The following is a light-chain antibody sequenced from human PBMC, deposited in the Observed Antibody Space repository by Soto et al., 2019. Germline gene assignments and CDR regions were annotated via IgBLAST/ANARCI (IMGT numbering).Light chain of an antibody. V-gene: IGLV2-14*01. CDR3: GSYTSTDTTFV. Sequence: QCPLGPPSSVSGSPGQSITISCTGTSTDVGGYNYVPWYQHHPGKGPKLIIYEVNNRPSGVSDRFSGSKSGNKASLTISNLEAEDESDYYCGSYTSTDTTFVFGTGTKVTVL. CDR1: STDVGGYNY. J-gene: IGLJ1*01. CDR2: EVN.